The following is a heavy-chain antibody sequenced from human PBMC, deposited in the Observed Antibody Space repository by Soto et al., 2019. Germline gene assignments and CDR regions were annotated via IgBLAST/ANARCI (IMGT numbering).Heavy chain of an antibody. J-gene: IGHJ5*02. CDR1: GFTFSSYA. V-gene: IGHV3-30-3*01. Sequence: PGGSLILSCAASGFTFSSYATHWVRQAPGKGLEWVAVISYDGSNKYYADSVKGRFTISRDNSKNTLYLQMNSLRAEDTAVYYCARTNRDNWFDPWGQGTLVTVSS. CDR2: ISYDGSNK. CDR3: ARTNRDNWFDP. D-gene: IGHD2-8*01.